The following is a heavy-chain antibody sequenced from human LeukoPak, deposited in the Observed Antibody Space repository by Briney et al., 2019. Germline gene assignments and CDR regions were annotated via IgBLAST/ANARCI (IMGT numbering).Heavy chain of an antibody. D-gene: IGHD3-22*01. J-gene: IGHJ4*02. V-gene: IGHV3-7*01. CDR2: IKQDGSEK. Sequence: GGSLRLSCAASGFTFSSYWMSWVRQAPGKGLECVANIKQDGSEKYYVDSVKGRFTISRDNAMNSLYLQMNSLRAEDTAVYYCARESGRYDSPPDYWGQGTLVTVSS. CDR3: ARESGRYDSPPDY. CDR1: GFTFSSYW.